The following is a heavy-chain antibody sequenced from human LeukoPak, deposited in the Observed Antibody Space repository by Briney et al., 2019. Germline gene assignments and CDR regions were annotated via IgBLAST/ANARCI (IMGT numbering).Heavy chain of an antibody. CDR1: GFTFSSYS. J-gene: IGHJ4*02. CDR2: ISSSSSYI. Sequence: GGSLRLSCAASGFTFSSYSMNWVRQAPGKGLEWVSSISSSSSYIYYADSVKGRFTISRDNAKNSLYLQMNSLRAEDTAVYYCAGDRCSSTSCFNDYWGQGTLVTVSS. V-gene: IGHV3-21*01. D-gene: IGHD2-2*01. CDR3: AGDRCSSTSCFNDY.